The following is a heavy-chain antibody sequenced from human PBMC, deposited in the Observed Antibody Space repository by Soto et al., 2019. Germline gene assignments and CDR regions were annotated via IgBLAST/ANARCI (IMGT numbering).Heavy chain of an antibody. V-gene: IGHV1-2*02. CDR3: TRENIENSDGLYDAFDI. CDR2: MNPKSGGA. D-gene: IGHD5-18*01. J-gene: IGHJ3*02. CDR1: GYTFTDYY. Sequence: ASVKVSCKTSGYTFTDYYTHWVRQAPGQGLEWMGWMNPKSGGAYFAQKFQGRVTLTRDTSIGTAYIEVNSLTSDYTAVYFCTRENIENSDGLYDAFDIWGQGTPVTV.